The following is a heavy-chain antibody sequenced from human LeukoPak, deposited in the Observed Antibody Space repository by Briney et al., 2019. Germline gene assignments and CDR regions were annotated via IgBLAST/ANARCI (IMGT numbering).Heavy chain of an antibody. CDR3: ATTNDGGGYQWGDFFDF. V-gene: IGHV1-69*04. Sequence: VSSYEVACNISGSTSNSHAICLSVQAPAQDLKWMGRIIPNLGTTNRAQNFQDRVTLTADKSTNTAYMELTSLTSDDTAVYYCATTNDGGGYQWGDFFDFWGQGTLVTVSS. D-gene: IGHD3-22*01. CDR2: IIPNLGTT. J-gene: IGHJ4*02. CDR1: GSTSNSHA.